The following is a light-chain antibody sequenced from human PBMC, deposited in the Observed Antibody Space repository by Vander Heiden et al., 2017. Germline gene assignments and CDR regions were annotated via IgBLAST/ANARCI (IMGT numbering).Light chain of an antibody. CDR3: QQSNSTPLT. V-gene: IGKV1-39*01. CDR1: QSISSY. Sequence: IHLTHYPSSLSASVGDRVTITCRASQSISSYLDWYQQRPGKAPQVLIYVAAGLQSGVPSRFSGSGSGTDFTLTISSLQPEDFATYYCQQSNSTPLTFGGGTKVEIK. CDR2: VAA. J-gene: IGKJ4*02.